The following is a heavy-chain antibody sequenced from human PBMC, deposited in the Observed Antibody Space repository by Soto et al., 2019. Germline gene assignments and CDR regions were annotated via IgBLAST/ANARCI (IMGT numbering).Heavy chain of an antibody. CDR3: ARGDADTTPFDY. Sequence: QVQLVQSGAEVKKPGASVKVSCKASGYSFTSYGISWVRQAPGQGLEWMGWTSGNNGNTNYAQNLQGRVTMTTDTSTSTAYMELRSLRSDDTAVYYYARGDADTTPFDYWGQGTLVTVSS. J-gene: IGHJ4*02. V-gene: IGHV1-18*01. CDR1: GYSFTSYG. D-gene: IGHD2-15*01. CDR2: TSGNNGNT.